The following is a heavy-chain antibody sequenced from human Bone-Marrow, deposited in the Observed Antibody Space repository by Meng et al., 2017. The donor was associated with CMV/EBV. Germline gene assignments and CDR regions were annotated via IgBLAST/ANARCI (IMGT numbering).Heavy chain of an antibody. D-gene: IGHD2-2*01. Sequence: ASVKVSCKASGYTFTSHYIHWVRQAPGQGLEWMGIINPSARSTRYAQKFQGRVTMTGDTPTSTVYLELNSLRSQDTAVYYCARDSPYCSGPSCSRHSPDYYGMYVWGQGTTVTVSS. J-gene: IGHJ6*02. V-gene: IGHV1-46*01. CDR2: INPSARST. CDR1: GYTFTSHY. CDR3: ARDSPYCSGPSCSRHSPDYYGMYV.